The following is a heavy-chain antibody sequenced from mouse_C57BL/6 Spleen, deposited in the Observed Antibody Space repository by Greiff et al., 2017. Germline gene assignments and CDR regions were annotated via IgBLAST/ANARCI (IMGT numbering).Heavy chain of an antibody. Sequence: QVQLKESGPELVKPGASVKISCKASGYAFSSSWMNWVKQRPGTGLEWIGRIYPGDGDTNYNGKFKGKATLTADKSSSTAYMQLSSLTSEDSAVYFCAKTAQATFDYWGQGTTLTVSS. CDR3: AKTAQATFDY. CDR1: GYAFSSSW. CDR2: IYPGDGDT. D-gene: IGHD3-2*02. J-gene: IGHJ2*01. V-gene: IGHV1-82*01.